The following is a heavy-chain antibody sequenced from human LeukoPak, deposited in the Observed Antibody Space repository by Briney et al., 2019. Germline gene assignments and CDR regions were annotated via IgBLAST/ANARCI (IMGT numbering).Heavy chain of an antibody. J-gene: IGHJ6*02. V-gene: IGHV3-11*01. CDR1: GFTFSDYY. CDR3: ARGLQVGATSYGMDV. CDR2: SSSSVSTI. D-gene: IGHD1-26*01. Sequence: GGSLRLSCAASGFTFSDYYIRWLRQAPGKGVEGVSYSSSSVSTIFYADSVKGRFTISRDNAKNSLYLKMNSLRAEDTAVYYCARGLQVGATSYGMDVWGQGTTVTVSS.